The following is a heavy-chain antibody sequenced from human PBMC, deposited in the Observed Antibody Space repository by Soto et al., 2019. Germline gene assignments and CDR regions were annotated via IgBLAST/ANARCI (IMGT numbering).Heavy chain of an antibody. J-gene: IGHJ3*02. V-gene: IGHV1-2*02. Sequence: QLHLVQSGAVVKKPGASVTVSCSASGYPVTAYYMHWVRQAPGRGLEWMGGINPATGAAKYTQTCQGRVTLARDTSTSTVFMELSRLTSEDTDVFYCARGGGVGVAGSAAFDMWGQGTLVTVSS. CDR1: GYPVTAYY. D-gene: IGHD3-3*01. CDR2: INPATGAA. CDR3: ARGGGVGVAGSAAFDM.